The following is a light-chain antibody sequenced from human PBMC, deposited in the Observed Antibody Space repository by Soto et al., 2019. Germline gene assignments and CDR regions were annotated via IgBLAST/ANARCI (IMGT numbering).Light chain of an antibody. V-gene: IGKV1-5*03. CDR2: KAS. CDR3: QQYNSYPLT. J-gene: IGKJ4*01. Sequence: DIQMTQSPSTLSASVGDRVTITCRASQSISTWLAWYQQKPGKAPKFLIQKASTLERGVPSRFRGSGSGTEFTLTISSLQPDDFATYFCQQYNSYPLTFGGGTKVEIK. CDR1: QSISTW.